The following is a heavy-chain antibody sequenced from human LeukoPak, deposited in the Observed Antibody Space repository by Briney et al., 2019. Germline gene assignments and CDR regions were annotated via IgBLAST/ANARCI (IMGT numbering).Heavy chain of an antibody. V-gene: IGHV1-46*01. J-gene: IGHJ4*02. CDR3: ARAHSSGLWDY. CDR2: INPSGGST. D-gene: IGHD6-19*01. CDR1: GYTFTSYY. Sequence: ASVKVSCKASGYTFTSYYMHWVRQAPGQGLEWMGIINPSGGSTSYAQKLQGRVTMTRDTSTSTVYMELSSLRSEDTAVYYCARAHSSGLWDYWGQGTLVTVSS.